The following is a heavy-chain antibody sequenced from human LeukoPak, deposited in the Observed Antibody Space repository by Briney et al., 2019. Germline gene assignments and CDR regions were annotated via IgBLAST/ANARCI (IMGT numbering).Heavy chain of an antibody. CDR3: ARDVEYCSGGSCPYYFDY. V-gene: IGHV3-23*01. J-gene: IGHJ4*02. CDR1: GFTFDDYA. CDR2: ISRSGGRT. Sequence: GGSLRLSCAASGFTFDDYAMSWVRQAPGKGLEWVSGISRSGGRTYYVDSVKGRFTISRDNSKNTLYLQMNSLRAEDTAVYYCARDVEYCSGGSCPYYFDYWGQGTLVTVSS. D-gene: IGHD2-15*01.